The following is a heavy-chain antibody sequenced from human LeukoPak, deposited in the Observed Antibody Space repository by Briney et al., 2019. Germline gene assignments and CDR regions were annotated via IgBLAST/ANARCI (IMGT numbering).Heavy chain of an antibody. V-gene: IGHV1-2*02. D-gene: IGHD3-10*01. Sequence: ASVKVSCRASGYTFTGYYMHWVRQAPGQGLEWMGWINPNSGGTNYAQKFQGRVTMTRDTSISTAYMELSRLRSDDTAVYYCARENYYGSGSSFDYWGQGTLVTVSS. CDR3: ARENYYGSGSSFDY. CDR1: GYTFTGYY. J-gene: IGHJ4*02. CDR2: INPNSGGT.